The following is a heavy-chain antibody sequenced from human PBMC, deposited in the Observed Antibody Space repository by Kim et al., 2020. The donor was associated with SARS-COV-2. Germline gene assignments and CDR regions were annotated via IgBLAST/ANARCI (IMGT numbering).Heavy chain of an antibody. V-gene: IGHV4-39*01. CDR2: T. J-gene: IGHJ6*02. CDR3: ARPRYDSGMDV. Sequence: TSYDPSLTSRVPISADTSKNEFSLKLSSVTAADAAVYCCARPRYDSGMDVWGQGTTVTVSS. D-gene: IGHD3-3*01.